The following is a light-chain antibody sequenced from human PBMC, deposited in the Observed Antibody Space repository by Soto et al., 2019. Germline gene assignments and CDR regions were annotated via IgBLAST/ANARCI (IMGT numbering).Light chain of an antibody. Sequence: QSVLTQPPSASGTPGQRVSITCSGSSSNIGSNIVNWYQQLPGRAPKLLIYRTNQRPSGVPDRFSASKSGTSASLAISGLQSEDEADYYCSSYAGSDNLVFGGGTKLTVL. CDR1: SSNIGSNI. V-gene: IGLV1-44*01. J-gene: IGLJ2*01. CDR2: RTN. CDR3: SSYAGSDNLV.